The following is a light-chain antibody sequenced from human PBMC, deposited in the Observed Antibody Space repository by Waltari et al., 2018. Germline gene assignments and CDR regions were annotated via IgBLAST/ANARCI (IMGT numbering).Light chain of an antibody. J-gene: IGLJ2*01. Sequence: QSALTQPASVSGSPGQSVTISCTGPSSDVGDYKFVSWFQQHPGKAPKLMIFNVDSRPSGVSDRFSGSKSGNTASLTISGLQADDEADYYCTAYTNRGTRVFGGGTKVTVL. CDR1: SSDVGDYKF. CDR3: TAYTNRGTRV. V-gene: IGLV2-14*03. CDR2: NVD.